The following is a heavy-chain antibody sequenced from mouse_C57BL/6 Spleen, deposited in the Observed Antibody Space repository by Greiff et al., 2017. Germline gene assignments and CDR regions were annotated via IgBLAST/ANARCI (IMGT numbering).Heavy chain of an antibody. V-gene: IGHV1-4*01. J-gene: IGHJ4*01. Sequence: QVQLQQSGAELARPGASVKMSCKASGYTFTSYTMHWVKQRPGQGLEWIGYINPSSGYTKYNQKFKDKATLTADKSSSTAYMQLSSLTSEDSAVYYCARSENGYDRYYAMDYWGQGTSVTVSS. CDR3: ARSENGYDRYYAMDY. CDR1: GYTFTSYT. D-gene: IGHD2-2*01. CDR2: INPSSGYT.